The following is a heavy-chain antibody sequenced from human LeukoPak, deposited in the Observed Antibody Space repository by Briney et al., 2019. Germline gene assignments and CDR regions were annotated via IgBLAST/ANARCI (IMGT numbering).Heavy chain of an antibody. V-gene: IGHV3-49*04. D-gene: IGHD2-21*01. J-gene: IGHJ4*02. CDR3: TRDNSYSDY. CDR1: GFTFGDSA. CDR2: IRSKAYGGTT. Sequence: QPGGSLRLSCTASGFTFGDSAMSWVRQAPGKGLEWVGFIRSKAYGGTTEYAASVKGRFTISRDDSKSIAYLQMNSLKTEDTAVYYCTRDNSYSDYRGQGTLVTVSS.